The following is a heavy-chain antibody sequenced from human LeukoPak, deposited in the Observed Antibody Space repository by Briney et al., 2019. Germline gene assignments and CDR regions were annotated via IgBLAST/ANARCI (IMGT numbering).Heavy chain of an antibody. V-gene: IGHV4-34*01. CDR3: ARGPWYSSSWYGWFDP. J-gene: IGHJ5*02. Sequence: SETLSLTCAVYGGSFSDYYWSWIRQPPGKGLEGIGEINHSGSTNYNPSLKSRVTISVDTSKNQFSLKLSSVTAADTAVYYCARGPWYSSSWYGWFDPWGQETLVTVSS. D-gene: IGHD6-13*01. CDR1: GGSFSDYY. CDR2: INHSGST.